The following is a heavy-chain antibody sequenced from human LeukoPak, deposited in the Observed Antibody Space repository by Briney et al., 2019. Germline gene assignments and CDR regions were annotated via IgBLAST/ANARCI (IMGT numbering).Heavy chain of an antibody. J-gene: IGHJ6*03. CDR2: IYYSGST. D-gene: IGHD3-10*01. V-gene: IGHV4-39*07. Sequence: PSETLSLTCTVSGGSISSSSYYWGWIRQPPGKGLEWIGSIYYSGSTYYNPSLKSRVTISVDTSKNQFSLKLSSVTAADTAVYYCASDITMVRGVSYYYYYMDVWGKGTTVTVSS. CDR1: GGSISSSSYY. CDR3: ASDITMVRGVSYYYYYMDV.